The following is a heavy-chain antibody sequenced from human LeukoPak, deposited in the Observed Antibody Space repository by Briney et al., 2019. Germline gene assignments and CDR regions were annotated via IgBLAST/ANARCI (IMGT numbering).Heavy chain of an antibody. D-gene: IGHD5-12*01. CDR1: GGSFSGYY. Sequence: PSETLSLTCAVYGGSFSGYYWSWIRQPPGKGLEWIGEINHSGSTNYNPSLKSRVTISVDTSKNQFSLKLSSVTAADTAVYYCARLYVDIVATISWGDAFDIWGQGTMVTVSS. CDR2: INHSGST. CDR3: ARLYVDIVATISWGDAFDI. J-gene: IGHJ3*02. V-gene: IGHV4-34*01.